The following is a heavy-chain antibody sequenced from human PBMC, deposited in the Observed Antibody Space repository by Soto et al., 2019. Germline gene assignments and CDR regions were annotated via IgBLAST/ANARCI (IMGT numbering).Heavy chain of an antibody. D-gene: IGHD3-16*02. J-gene: IGHJ4*02. Sequence: EVQLLESGGGLVQPGGSLRLSCAASGFTFSSYAMSWVRQAPGKGLEWVSAISGSGGSTYYADSVKGRFTISRDNSKNPLYLQMNSLRAEDTAVYYCAKYPTVWGSYPAFDYWGQGTLVTVSS. CDR2: ISGSGGST. V-gene: IGHV3-23*01. CDR1: GFTFSSYA. CDR3: AKYPTVWGSYPAFDY.